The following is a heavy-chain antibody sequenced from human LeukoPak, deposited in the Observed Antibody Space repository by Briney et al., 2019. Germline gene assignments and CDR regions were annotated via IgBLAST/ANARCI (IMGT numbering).Heavy chain of an antibody. J-gene: IGHJ4*02. CDR2: INPNSGGT. CDR1: GYTYTGYY. D-gene: IGHD3-10*01. CDR3: ARDYYGSGSYYGSFDY. Sequence: ASVKVSCKASGYTYTGYYMHWLRQAPGQGLEWMGRINPNSGGTNYAQKFQGRVTMTRDTSISTAYMELSRLRSDDTAVYYCARDYYGSGSYYGSFDYWGQGTLVTVSS. V-gene: IGHV1-2*06.